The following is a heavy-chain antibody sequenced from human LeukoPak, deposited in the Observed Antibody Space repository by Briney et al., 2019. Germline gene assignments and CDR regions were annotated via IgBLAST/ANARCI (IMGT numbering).Heavy chain of an antibody. CDR3: ARVAIAVAGCDC. CDR1: GSIFTDYG. Sequence: GGSLRPSCAASGSIFTDYGMNWVRQAPGKGLEWGSYTSSSSSTIYYADSVKGRFTISRDNAKNSLYLQMNSLRAEDTAVYYCARVAIAVAGCDCWGQGTLVTVSS. CDR2: TSSSSSTI. J-gene: IGHJ4*02. D-gene: IGHD6-19*01. V-gene: IGHV3-48*01.